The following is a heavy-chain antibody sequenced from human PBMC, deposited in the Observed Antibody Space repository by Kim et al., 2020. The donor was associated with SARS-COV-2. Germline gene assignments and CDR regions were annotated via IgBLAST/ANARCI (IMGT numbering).Heavy chain of an antibody. V-gene: IGHV4-39*07. CDR2: IYYSGST. J-gene: IGHJ5*02. CDR3: ASQLGELLDP. Sequence: SETLSLTCTVSGGSISSSSYYWGWIRQPPGKGLEWIGSIYYSGSTYYNPSLKSRVTISVDTSKNQFSLKLSSVTAADTAVYYCASQLGELLDPWGQGTLVTVSS. CDR1: GGSISSSSYY. D-gene: IGHD3-10*01.